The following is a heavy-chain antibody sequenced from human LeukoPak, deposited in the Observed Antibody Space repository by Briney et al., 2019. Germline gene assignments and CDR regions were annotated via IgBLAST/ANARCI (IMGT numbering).Heavy chain of an antibody. CDR3: ARFTSRILTGYFYYFDY. CDR1: GGSISSGGYY. V-gene: IGHV4-31*03. J-gene: IGHJ4*02. Sequence: PSETLSLTCTVSGGSISSGGYYWSWIRQHPGKGLEWIGYIYYSGSTYYNPSLKSRVTISVDTSKNQFSLKLSSVTAADTAVYYCARFTSRILTGYFYYFDYWGQGTLVTVSS. CDR2: IYYSGST. D-gene: IGHD3-9*01.